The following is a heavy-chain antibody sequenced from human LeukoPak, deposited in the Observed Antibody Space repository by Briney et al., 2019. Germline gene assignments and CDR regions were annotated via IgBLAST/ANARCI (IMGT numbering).Heavy chain of an antibody. V-gene: IGHV1-69*13. D-gene: IGHD3-22*01. CDR3: ARDHGYYYDSSGYSKFHY. CDR1: GGTFSSYA. CDR2: IIPIFGTA. J-gene: IGHJ4*02. Sequence: ASVKVSCKASGGTFSSYAISWVRQAPGQGLEWMGGIIPIFGTANYAQKFQGRVTITADESTSTAYMELSSLRSEDTAVYYCARDHGYYYDSSGYSKFHYWGQGTLVTVSS.